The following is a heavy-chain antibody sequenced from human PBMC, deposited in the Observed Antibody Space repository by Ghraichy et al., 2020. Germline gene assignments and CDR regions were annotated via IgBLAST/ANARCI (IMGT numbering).Heavy chain of an antibody. D-gene: IGHD6-13*01. V-gene: IGHV1-8*01. CDR3: ARGKISSSWWKDSSLYNWFDP. J-gene: IGHJ5*02. CDR1: GYTFTSYD. CDR2: MNPNSGNT. Sequence: ASVKVSCKASGYTFTSYDINWVRQATGQGLEWMGWMNPNSGNTGYAQKFQGRVTMTRNTSISTAYMELSSLRSEDTAVYYCARGKISSSWWKDSSLYNWFDPWGQGTLVTVSS.